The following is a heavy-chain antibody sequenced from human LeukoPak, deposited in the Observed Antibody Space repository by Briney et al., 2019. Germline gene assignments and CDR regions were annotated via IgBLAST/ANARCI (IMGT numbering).Heavy chain of an antibody. CDR1: GYTFTGHY. CDR2: INPNNGGT. Sequence: ASVKVSCKASGYTFTGHYMHWVRQAPGQGLEWMGWINPNNGGTNYAQKFQDRVTMTRDTSINTAYMELSRLRSDDTAVYYCARMRDVVEYWGQGTLVTVSS. J-gene: IGHJ4*02. D-gene: IGHD2-15*01. V-gene: IGHV1-2*02. CDR3: ARMRDVVEY.